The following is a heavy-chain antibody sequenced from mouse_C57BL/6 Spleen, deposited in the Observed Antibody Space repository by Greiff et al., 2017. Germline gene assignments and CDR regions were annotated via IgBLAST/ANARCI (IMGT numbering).Heavy chain of an antibody. CDR1: GYTFTSYW. J-gene: IGHJ2*01. D-gene: IGHD2-3*01. CDR2: IDPSDSYT. V-gene: IGHV1-59*01. Sequence: QVQLQQSGAELVRPGTSVKLSCKASGYTFTSYWMHWVKQRPGQGLEWIGVIDPSDSYTNYNQKFKGKATLTVDTSSSTAYMQLSSLTSEDSAVYYCAREEVTTLNYWGQGTTLTVSS. CDR3: AREEVTTLNY.